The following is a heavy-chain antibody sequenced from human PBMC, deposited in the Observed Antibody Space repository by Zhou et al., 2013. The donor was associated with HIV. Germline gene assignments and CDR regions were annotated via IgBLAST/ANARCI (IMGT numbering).Heavy chain of an antibody. CDR1: GYTFTKYG. J-gene: IGHJ4*02. CDR3: ARGPCEGNDCDDGNWFVPR. CDR2: INDAFGTT. V-gene: IGHV1-3*01. Sequence: QVQLVQSGAEVKEPGASMKVSCKASGYTFTKYGIHWVRQVPGQRLEWMGWINDAFGTTRYSLKFQGRVTFTRDTSARTSYMELRSLKSEDTAVYYCARGPCEGNDCDDGNWFVPRGVQGTLV. D-gene: IGHD1-1*01.